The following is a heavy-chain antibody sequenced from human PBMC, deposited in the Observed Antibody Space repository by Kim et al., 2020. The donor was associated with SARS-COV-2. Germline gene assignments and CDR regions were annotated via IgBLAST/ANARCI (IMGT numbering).Heavy chain of an antibody. J-gene: IGHJ4*02. CDR3: ASCSSGWLLLY. CDR2: A. Sequence: AKYAQKFQGRVTITADESTSTAYMELSSLRSEDTAVYYCASCSSGWLLLYWGQGTLVTVSS. D-gene: IGHD6-19*01. V-gene: IGHV1-69*01.